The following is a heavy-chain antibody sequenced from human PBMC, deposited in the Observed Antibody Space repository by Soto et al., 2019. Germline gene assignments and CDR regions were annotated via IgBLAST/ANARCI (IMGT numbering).Heavy chain of an antibody. CDR1: GFTFTNYG. CDR3: ARNQITIFGVVILAFDY. V-gene: IGHV1-3*01. J-gene: IGHJ4*02. D-gene: IGHD3-3*01. CDR2: INAVNGDT. Sequence: ASVKVSCKASGFTFTNYGIHWVRQAHGQSPDWMGGINAVNGDTKYSKKFQGRVTITRDASTSTAYMELSSLRSEDTAVYYCARNQITIFGVVILAFDYWGQGTLVTVSS.